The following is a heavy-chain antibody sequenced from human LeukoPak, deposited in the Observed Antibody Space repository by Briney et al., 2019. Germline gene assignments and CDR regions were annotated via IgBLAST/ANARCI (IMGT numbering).Heavy chain of an antibody. J-gene: IGHJ4*02. CDR3: ARDSSSAGSFFDY. V-gene: IGHV4-59*12. Sequence: SETLSLTCTVSGGSISSYYWSWIRQPPGKGLEWIGYIYYSGSTNYNPSLKSRVTISVDTSKNQFSLKLSSVTAADTAVYYCARDSSSAGSFFDYWGQGTLVTVSS. D-gene: IGHD6-6*01. CDR1: GGSISSYY. CDR2: IYYSGST.